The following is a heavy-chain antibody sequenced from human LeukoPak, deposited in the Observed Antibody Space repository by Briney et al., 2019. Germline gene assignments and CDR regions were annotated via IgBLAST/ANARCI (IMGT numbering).Heavy chain of an antibody. D-gene: IGHD6-19*01. CDR2: INTDGTVT. Sequence: PGGSLTLSCAASGFTFSKYWMLWVRQVPGKGLESVSRINTDGTVTTYADSVKGRFTVSRDNADNTMFLQMNSVRDEDTAVYYCATKQWLAPPPDSWGQGTPVTVSS. J-gene: IGHJ4*02. CDR3: ATKQWLAPPPDS. CDR1: GFTFSKYW. V-gene: IGHV3-74*01.